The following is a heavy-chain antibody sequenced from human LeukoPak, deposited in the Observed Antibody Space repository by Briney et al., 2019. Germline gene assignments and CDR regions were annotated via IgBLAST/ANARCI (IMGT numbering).Heavy chain of an antibody. J-gene: IGHJ6*02. D-gene: IGHD2-2*03. CDR3: ARDGGLGHCSSTSCPGDGMDV. Sequence: SETLSLPCAVSGGSISSSHWWSWVRQPPGKGLEWIGEIYHSGSTNYNPSLKSRVTISVDKSKNQFSLKLSSVTAADTAVYYCARDGGLGHCSSTSCPGDGMDVWGQGTTVTVSS. CDR1: GGSISSSHW. V-gene: IGHV4-4*02. CDR2: IYHSGST.